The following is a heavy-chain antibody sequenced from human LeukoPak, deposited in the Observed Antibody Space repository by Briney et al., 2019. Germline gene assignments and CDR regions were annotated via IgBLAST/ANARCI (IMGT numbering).Heavy chain of an antibody. CDR1: GGSFSGYY. V-gene: IGHV4-34*01. J-gene: IGHJ4*02. CDR3: ARKDSYYFDY. CDR2: INHSGST. Sequence: PSETLSLTCAAYGGSFSGYYWSWIRQPPGKGLEWIGEINHSGSTNYNPPLKSRVTISVDTSKNQFSLKLSSVTAADTAVYYCARKDSYYFDYWGQGTLVTVSS. D-gene: IGHD2-15*01.